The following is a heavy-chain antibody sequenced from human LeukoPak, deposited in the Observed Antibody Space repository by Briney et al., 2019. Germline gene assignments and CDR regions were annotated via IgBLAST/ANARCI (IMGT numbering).Heavy chain of an antibody. Sequence: ASVKVSCKASGYTFTGYYMHWVRQAPGQGLEWMGWINPNSGGTNYAQKFQGRATMTRDTSISTAYMELSRLRSDDTAVYYCARDVDFWSGYDAFDIWGQGTMVTVSS. CDR3: ARDVDFWSGYDAFDI. J-gene: IGHJ3*02. D-gene: IGHD3-3*01. CDR2: INPNSGGT. V-gene: IGHV1-2*02. CDR1: GYTFTGYY.